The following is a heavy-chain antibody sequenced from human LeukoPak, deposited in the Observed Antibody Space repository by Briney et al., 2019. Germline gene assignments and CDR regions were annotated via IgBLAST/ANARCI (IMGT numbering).Heavy chain of an antibody. D-gene: IGHD4-23*01. CDR1: GFTFSSYA. Sequence: GGSLRLSCAASGFTFSSYAMSWVRQAPGKGLEWVSAISGSGGSTYYADSVKGRFTISRDNAKNTLYLQMNSLRAEDTAVYYCVRRAGGYSHPYDYWGQGTLVTVSS. V-gene: IGHV3-23*01. CDR3: VRRAGGYSHPYDY. CDR2: ISGSGGST. J-gene: IGHJ4*02.